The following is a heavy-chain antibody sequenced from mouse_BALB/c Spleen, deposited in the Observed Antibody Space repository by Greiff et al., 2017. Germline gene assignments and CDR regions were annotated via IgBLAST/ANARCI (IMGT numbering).Heavy chain of an antibody. D-gene: IGHD1-2*01. CDR2: INPSNGRT. CDR1: GYTFTSYW. Sequence: VQLQQPGAELVKPGASVTLSCKASGYTFTSYWMHWVKQRPGQGLEWIGEINPSNGRTNYNEKFKSKATLTVDKSSSTAYMQLSSLTSEDSAVYYCADLTTAAYWGQGTTLTVSS. CDR3: ADLTTAAY. V-gene: IGHV1S81*02. J-gene: IGHJ2*01.